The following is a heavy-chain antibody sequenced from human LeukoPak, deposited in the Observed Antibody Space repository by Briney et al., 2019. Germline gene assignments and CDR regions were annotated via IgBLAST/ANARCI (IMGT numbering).Heavy chain of an antibody. Sequence: SETLSLTCTASGGSISSYYWSWIRQPPGKGLEWIGYIYYSGSTNYNPSLKSRVTISVDTSKNQFSLKLSSVTAADTAVYYCARRNPQYDYVWEMDYWGQGTLVTVSS. D-gene: IGHD3-16*01. CDR3: ARRNPQYDYVWEMDY. J-gene: IGHJ4*02. CDR2: IYYSGST. V-gene: IGHV4-59*01. CDR1: GGSISSYY.